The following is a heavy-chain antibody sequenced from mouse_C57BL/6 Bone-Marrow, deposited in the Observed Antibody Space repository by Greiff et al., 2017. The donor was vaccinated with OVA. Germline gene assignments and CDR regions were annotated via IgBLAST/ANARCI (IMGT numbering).Heavy chain of an antibody. CDR3: AREGAYYGNYGWYFDV. D-gene: IGHD2-10*01. Sequence: VQLKQPGAELVMPGASVKLSCKASGYTFTSYWMHWVKQRPGQGLEWIGEIDPSDSYTNYNQKFKGKSTLTVDKSSSTAYMQLSSLTSEDSAVYYCAREGAYYGNYGWYFDVWGTGTTVTVSS. V-gene: IGHV1-69*01. CDR2: IDPSDSYT. CDR1: GYTFTSYW. J-gene: IGHJ1*03.